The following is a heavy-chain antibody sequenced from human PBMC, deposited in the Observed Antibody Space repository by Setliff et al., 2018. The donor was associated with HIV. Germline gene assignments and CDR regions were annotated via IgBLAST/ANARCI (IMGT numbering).Heavy chain of an antibody. Sequence: GGSLRLSCTASGFSFDDYALTWVRQAPGKGLEWVANIWYDGSKKYYADSVKGRFTISRDNSENTLYLEMNNLRAEDTAVYYCARDTWYYSAKHLDVWGKGTTVTVSS. CDR2: IWYDGSKK. V-gene: IGHV3-33*01. J-gene: IGHJ6*04. CDR1: GFSFDDYA. D-gene: IGHD3-10*01. CDR3: ARDTWYYSAKHLDV.